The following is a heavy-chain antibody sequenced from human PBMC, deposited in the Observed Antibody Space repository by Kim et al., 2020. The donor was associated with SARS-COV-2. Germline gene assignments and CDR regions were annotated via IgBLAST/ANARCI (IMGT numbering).Heavy chain of an antibody. V-gene: IGHV4-59*01. CDR2: IHYSGST. D-gene: IGHD6-13*01. Sequence: SETLSLTCSVSGGSISRYYWSWIRQPPGKGLEWIGYIHYSGSTNYNPSLESRVTISVDTSKNQFSLKLSSVTAADTAVYYWARDDRGSWFRYGLDVWGQGTTVTVSS. J-gene: IGHJ6*02. CDR1: GGSISRYY. CDR3: ARDDRGSWFRYGLDV.